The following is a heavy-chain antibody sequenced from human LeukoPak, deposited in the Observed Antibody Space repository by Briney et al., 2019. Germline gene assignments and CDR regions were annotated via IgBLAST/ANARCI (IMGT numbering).Heavy chain of an antibody. V-gene: IGHV1-3*01. CDR1: GYTFTSYA. CDR2: INAGNGNT. CDR3: ARSLPFYDILTGRPFDP. Sequence: ASVTVSCKGSGYTFTSYALHWVRQAPGQRPEWMGWINAGNGNTKYSQKFQDRVTITRDTYASTAYMELSSLRSEDTAVYYCARSLPFYDILTGRPFDPWGQGTLVTVSS. J-gene: IGHJ5*02. D-gene: IGHD3-9*01.